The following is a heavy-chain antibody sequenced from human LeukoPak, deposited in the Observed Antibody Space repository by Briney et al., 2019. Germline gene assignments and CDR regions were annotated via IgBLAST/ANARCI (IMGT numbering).Heavy chain of an antibody. D-gene: IGHD3-9*01. CDR3: ARGPREYYDTLTGYLKDAFDI. J-gene: IGHJ3*02. Sequence: GRSLRLSCAAAGATVSRNYMSWVRQAPGKGLEWVSVIYSGGNTYYADSVKGRFTISRDNSKNTLYLQMNSLRAEHTPVYYCARGPREYYDTLTGYLKDAFDIWGQGTMVTVSS. CDR1: GATVSRNY. CDR2: IYSGGNT. V-gene: IGHV3-53*01.